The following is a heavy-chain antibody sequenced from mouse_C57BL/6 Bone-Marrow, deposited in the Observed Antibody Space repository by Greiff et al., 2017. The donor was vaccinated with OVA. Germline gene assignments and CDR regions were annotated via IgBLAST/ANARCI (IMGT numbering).Heavy chain of an antibody. CDR2: IYPGSGST. CDR1: GYTFTSYW. J-gene: IGHJ1*03. D-gene: IGHD2-5*01. Sequence: QVQLQQPGAELVKPGASVKMSCKASGYTFTSYWITWVKQRPGQGLAWIGDIYPGSGSTNYNEKFKSKATLTVDTSSSTAYMQLSSLTSEDSAVYYCASYYSNYGDWYFDVWGTGTTVTVSS. V-gene: IGHV1-55*01. CDR3: ASYYSNYGDWYFDV.